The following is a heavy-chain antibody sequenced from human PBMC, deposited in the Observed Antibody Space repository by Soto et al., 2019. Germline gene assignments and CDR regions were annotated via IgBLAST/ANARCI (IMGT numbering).Heavy chain of an antibody. CDR3: ARVGYAVTTGGAFDI. Sequence: EVQLVESGGGLIQPGGSLRLSCAASGFTVSSNYMSWVRQAPGKGLEWVSVIYSGGSTYYADSAKGRFTISRDNSKNTLYLQMNSLRAEDTAVYYCARVGYAVTTGGAFDIWGQGTMVTVSS. CDR2: IYSGGST. D-gene: IGHD4-17*01. CDR1: GFTVSSNY. J-gene: IGHJ3*02. V-gene: IGHV3-53*01.